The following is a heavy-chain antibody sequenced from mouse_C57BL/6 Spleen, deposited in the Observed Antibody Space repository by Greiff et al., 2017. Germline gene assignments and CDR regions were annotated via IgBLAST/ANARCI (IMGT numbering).Heavy chain of an antibody. Sequence: QVQLQQSGAELVRPGASVTLSCKASGYTFTDYEMHWVKQTPVHGLEWIGAIDPETGGTAYNQKFKGKAILTADKSSSTAYMELRSLTSEDSAVYYCTRYCNYEDYFDYGGQGTTLTVSS. CDR1: GYTFTDYE. D-gene: IGHD2-1*01. J-gene: IGHJ2*01. CDR3: TRYCNYEDYFDY. V-gene: IGHV1-15*01. CDR2: IDPETGGT.